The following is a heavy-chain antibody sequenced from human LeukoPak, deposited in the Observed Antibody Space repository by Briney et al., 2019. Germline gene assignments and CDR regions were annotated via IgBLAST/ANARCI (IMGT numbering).Heavy chain of an antibody. J-gene: IGHJ3*02. CDR2: LYSGGTT. CDR1: GFTVSNNE. Sequence: GGSLRLSCAASGFTVSNNEMSWVRQAPGKGLEWLSVLYSGGTTYYADSVKGRFTISRDNSKNTLYLEMNGLRAEDTAVYYCRGWLTVPSFGIWGQGTMVTVSS. V-gene: IGHV3-66*01. CDR3: RGWLTVPSFGI. D-gene: IGHD2-21*02.